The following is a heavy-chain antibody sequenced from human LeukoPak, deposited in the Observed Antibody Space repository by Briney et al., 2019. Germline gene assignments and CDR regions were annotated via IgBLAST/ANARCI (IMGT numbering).Heavy chain of an antibody. D-gene: IGHD3/OR15-3a*01. CDR1: GGSVGSGSYY. Sequence: NPSETLSLTCTVSGGSVGSGSYYWDWIRQTAGKGLEWIGRIHTSGSTKYSPSLKSRLTILIDTSSNQVSLNLSSVTAADTAIYYCARHGQSYDYWGPGTVVTVSS. CDR2: IHTSGST. CDR3: ARHGQSYDY. J-gene: IGHJ4*02. V-gene: IGHV4-61*02.